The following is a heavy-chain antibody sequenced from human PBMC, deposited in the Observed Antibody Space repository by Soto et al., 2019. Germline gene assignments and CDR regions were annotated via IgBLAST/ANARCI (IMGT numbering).Heavy chain of an antibody. Sequence: EVHLVESGGGLVQPGGSLRLSCAASGFTFSGYWMTWVRQAPGKGLEGVAKMSPDGREQYYVDSVKGRFTISRDNAKNSLYLQMNSLRGEDTALYYCTRDLNHDCGPWGQGTQVIVSS. CDR2: MSPDGREQ. CDR3: TRDLNHDCGP. CDR1: GFTFSGYW. V-gene: IGHV3-7*04. J-gene: IGHJ5*02. D-gene: IGHD2-21*01.